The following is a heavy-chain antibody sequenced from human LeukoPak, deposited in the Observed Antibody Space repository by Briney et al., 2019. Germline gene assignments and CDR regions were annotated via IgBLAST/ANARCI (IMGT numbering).Heavy chain of an antibody. CDR2: ISSSSSYR. CDR1: GFSFTNYT. Sequence: GGSLRLSCAASGFSFTNYTMNWARQAPGKGLEWVSSISSSSSYRYYADSVKGRFTISRDNAKNSLYLQMNSLRAEDTAVYCARGYCSGGSCYFLVDYWGQGTLVSVSS. D-gene: IGHD2-15*01. CDR3: RGYCSGGSCYFLVDY. J-gene: IGHJ4*02. V-gene: IGHV3-21*01.